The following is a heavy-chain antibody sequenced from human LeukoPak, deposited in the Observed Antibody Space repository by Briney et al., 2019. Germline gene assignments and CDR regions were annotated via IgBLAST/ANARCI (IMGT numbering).Heavy chain of an antibody. Sequence: SETLSLTCSVSGYSISSAYYWGWIRQPPGQGLEWIGTFHYSGSTSYNPSLKSRVTISVDSSKNQFSLKLNSVTAADTAVYYCARTYGAQDYWGQGTLVTVSS. V-gene: IGHV4-38-2*01. CDR1: GYSISSAYY. D-gene: IGHD4-17*01. CDR2: FHYSGST. CDR3: ARTYGAQDY. J-gene: IGHJ4*02.